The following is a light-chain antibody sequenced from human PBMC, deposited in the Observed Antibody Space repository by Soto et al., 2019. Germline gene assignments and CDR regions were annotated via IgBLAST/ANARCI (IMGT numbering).Light chain of an antibody. J-gene: IGKJ1*01. CDR2: GAS. CDR3: QQYNNWPTWT. V-gene: IGKV3-15*01. CDR1: QSVSSN. Sequence: EIVMTQCRAQGHDWRVERRTRVVKASQSVSSNLAWYQQKPGQAPRLLIYGASTRATGIPARFSGSGSGPEYTLTIRPLQSEDFAVYLCQQYNNWPTWTFGQGTKVDIK.